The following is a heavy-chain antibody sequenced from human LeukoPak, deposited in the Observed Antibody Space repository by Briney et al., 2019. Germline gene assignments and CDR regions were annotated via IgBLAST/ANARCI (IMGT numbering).Heavy chain of an antibody. D-gene: IGHD2-15*01. CDR1: GFTFSSYA. CDR3: ARAPSKGGLDAFDI. J-gene: IGHJ3*02. V-gene: IGHV3-30-3*01. CDR2: ISYDGSNK. Sequence: GWSLRLSCAASGFTFSSYAMHWVRQAPGKGLEWVAVISYDGSNKYYADSVKGRFTISRDNSKNTLYLQMNSLRAEDTAVYYCARAPSKGGLDAFDIWGQGTMVTVSS.